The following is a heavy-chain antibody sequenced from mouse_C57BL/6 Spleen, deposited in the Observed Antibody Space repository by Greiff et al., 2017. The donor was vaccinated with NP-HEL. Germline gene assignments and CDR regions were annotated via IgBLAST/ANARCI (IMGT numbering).Heavy chain of an antibody. Sequence: EVMLVESGGGLVQPGGSLKLSCAASGFTFSDYGMAWVRQAPRKGPEWVAFISNLAYSIYYADTVTGRFTISRENAKNTLYLEMSSLRSEDTAMYYCARHRSSYGYFDVWGTGTTVTVSS. D-gene: IGHD1-1*01. CDR1: GFTFSDYG. J-gene: IGHJ1*03. CDR3: ARHRSSYGYFDV. CDR2: ISNLAYSI. V-gene: IGHV5-15*04.